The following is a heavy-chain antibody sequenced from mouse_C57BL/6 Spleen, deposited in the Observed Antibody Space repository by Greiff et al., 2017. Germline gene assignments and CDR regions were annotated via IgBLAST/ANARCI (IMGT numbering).Heavy chain of an antibody. J-gene: IGHJ4*01. CDR2: IWSGGST. CDR1: GFSLTSYG. V-gene: IGHV2-2*01. D-gene: IGHD1-1*01. Sequence: QVQLQQSGPGLVQPSQSLSITCTVSGFSLTSYGVHWVRQSPGKGLEWLGLIWSGGSTDYTAAFISRLSISKDNSKSQVFFKMHSLQADDTAIYYCARRDLGSSGAMDYWGQGTSVTVSS. CDR3: ARRDLGSSGAMDY.